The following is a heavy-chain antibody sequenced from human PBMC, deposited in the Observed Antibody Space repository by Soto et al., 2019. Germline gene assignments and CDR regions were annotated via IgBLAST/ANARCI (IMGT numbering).Heavy chain of an antibody. J-gene: IGHJ6*02. CDR2: TYYRSKWYN. CDR3: ARDYLVDYGDYGLHTPDYYYYYGMDV. D-gene: IGHD4-17*01. V-gene: IGHV6-1*01. CDR1: GDSVSSNSAA. Sequence: SQTLSLTCAISGDSVSSNSAAWNWIRQSPSRGLEWLGRTYYRSKWYNDYAVSGKSRITIKPDTSKNQFSLKLNSVTPADTAVYYCARDYLVDYGDYGLHTPDYYYYYGMDVWGQGTTVTVSS.